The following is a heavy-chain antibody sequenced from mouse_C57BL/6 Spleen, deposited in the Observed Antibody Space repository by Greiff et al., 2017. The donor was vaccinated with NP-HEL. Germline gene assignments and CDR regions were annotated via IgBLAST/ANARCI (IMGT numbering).Heavy chain of an antibody. V-gene: IGHV1-63*01. CDR3: AREVVATDYYAMDY. J-gene: IGHJ4*01. Sequence: VQLQQSGAELVRPGTSVKMSCKASGYTFTNYWIGWAKQRPGHGLEWIGDIYPGGGYTNYNEKFKGKATLTADKSSSTAYMQFSSLTSEDSAIYYCAREVVATDYYAMDYWGQGTSVTVSS. D-gene: IGHD1-1*01. CDR2: IYPGGGYT. CDR1: GYTFTNYW.